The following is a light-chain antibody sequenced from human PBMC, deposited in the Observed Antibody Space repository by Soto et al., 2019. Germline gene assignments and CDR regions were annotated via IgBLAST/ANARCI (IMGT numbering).Light chain of an antibody. V-gene: IGLV2-8*01. Sequence: QSALTQPPSASGSPGQSVTISCTGTSSDVGGYNYVSWYQQHPGKAPKLMIYEVSKRTSGVPDRFSGSKSGNTASLTVSGLQAEDEDAYYCSSYAGSNIVVFGGGTKLTVL. J-gene: IGLJ2*01. CDR2: EVS. CDR1: SSDVGGYNY. CDR3: SSYAGSNIVV.